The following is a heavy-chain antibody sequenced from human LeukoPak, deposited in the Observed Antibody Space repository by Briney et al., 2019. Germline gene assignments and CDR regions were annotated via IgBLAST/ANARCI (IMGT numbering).Heavy chain of an antibody. Sequence: SETLSLTCTVSGGSISSSSYYWGWIRQPPGKGLEWIGSIYYSGSTYYNPSLKSRVTISVDTSKNQFSLKLSSVTAADTAVYYCAVVAVDYYYYGMDVWGQGTTVTVSS. CDR3: AVVAVDYYYYGMDV. V-gene: IGHV4-39*07. J-gene: IGHJ6*02. D-gene: IGHD2-15*01. CDR2: IYYSGST. CDR1: GGSISSSSYY.